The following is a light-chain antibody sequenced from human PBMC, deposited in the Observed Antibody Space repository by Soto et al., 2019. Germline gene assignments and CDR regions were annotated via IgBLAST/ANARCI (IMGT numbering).Light chain of an antibody. CDR3: QQYNNWPPLT. J-gene: IGKJ4*01. V-gene: IGKV3-15*01. CDR1: QSVSSN. Sequence: MTQSPATLSLSPGESATLSCRASQSVSSNLAWYQKKPGQAPRLLLYGVSTRATGIPARSSGSGSETKLTLTISSLQPEDFAVYYCQQYNNWPPLTFGGGTKVDIK. CDR2: GVS.